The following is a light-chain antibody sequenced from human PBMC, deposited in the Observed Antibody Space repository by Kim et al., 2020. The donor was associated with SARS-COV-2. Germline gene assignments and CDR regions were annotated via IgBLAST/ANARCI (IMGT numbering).Light chain of an antibody. Sequence: PGQTASITCSGDKLGDKYACWYQQKPGQSPVLVIYQDSKRPSGIPERFSGSNSGNTATLTISGTQAMDEADYYCQAWDSSIHVVFGGGTQLTVL. CDR3: QAWDSSIHVV. CDR2: QDS. J-gene: IGLJ2*01. CDR1: KLGDKY. V-gene: IGLV3-1*01.